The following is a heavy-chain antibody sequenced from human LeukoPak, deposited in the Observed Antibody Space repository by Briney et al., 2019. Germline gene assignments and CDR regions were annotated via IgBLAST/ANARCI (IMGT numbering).Heavy chain of an antibody. D-gene: IGHD3-3*01. Sequence: PGGSLRLSCAASGFTFSSYSMNWVRQAPGKGLEWVSSISSSSYIYYADSVKGRFTISRDNAKNSLYLQMNSLRAEDTGVYYCARRVGTMFFDYWGQGTLVTVSS. CDR2: ISSSSYI. V-gene: IGHV3-21*04. CDR1: GFTFSSYS. CDR3: ARRVGTMFFDY. J-gene: IGHJ4*02.